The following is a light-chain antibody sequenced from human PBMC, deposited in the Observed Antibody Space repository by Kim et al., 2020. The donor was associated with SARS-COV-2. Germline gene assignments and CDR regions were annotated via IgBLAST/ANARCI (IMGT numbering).Light chain of an antibody. CDR2: DAS. CDR3: QQRSNWPPYT. CDR1: QSISTY. Sequence: EVVLTQSPATLSLSPGERATLSCWASQSISTYLAWYQQKPGQAPRLLIYDASNRATGIPARFTGTGSGTGFTLTISSLEPEDFAVYYCQQRSNWPPYTFGQGTKLEIK. J-gene: IGKJ2*01. V-gene: IGKV3-11*01.